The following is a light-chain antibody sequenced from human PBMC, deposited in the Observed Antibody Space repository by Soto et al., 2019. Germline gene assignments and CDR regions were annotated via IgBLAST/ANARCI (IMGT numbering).Light chain of an antibody. CDR3: SSYAVSNNFDV. CDR1: SSDLDDYDY. J-gene: IGLJ1*01. V-gene: IGLV2-8*01. Sequence: QSVLTQPPSASGSPGQSVTISCTGTSSDLDDYDYVSWYQQHPGKAPKLLIYEVSKRPSGVPDRFSGSKSANTASLTVSGLQAEDEADYYCSSYAVSNNFDVFGTGTKVTVL. CDR2: EVS.